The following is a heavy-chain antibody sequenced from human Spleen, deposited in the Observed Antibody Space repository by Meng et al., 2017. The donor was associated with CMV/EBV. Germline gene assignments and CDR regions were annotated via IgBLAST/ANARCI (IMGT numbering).Heavy chain of an antibody. Sequence: SETLSLTCAVYGASFTENYWSWIRQPPGKGLEWIGEIDHSGSTNYNPSLKSRVAISVDKSKNQFSLRLSSVTAADTAVYYCARLLLAPRVVVVAARRRLDAFDTWGQGTTVTVSS. CDR1: GASFTENY. V-gene: IGHV4-34*01. D-gene: IGHD2-15*01. J-gene: IGHJ3*02. CDR3: ARLLLAPRVVVVAARRRLDAFDT. CDR2: IDHSGST.